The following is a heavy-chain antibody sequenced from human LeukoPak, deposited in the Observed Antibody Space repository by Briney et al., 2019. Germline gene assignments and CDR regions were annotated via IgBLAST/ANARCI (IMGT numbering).Heavy chain of an antibody. CDR2: IKSKTVVGTT. J-gene: IGHJ4*02. CDR1: EFTFTNAW. CDR3: TTKYHVVLPYFDWLPAVDY. Sequence: GGSLRLSCAASEFTFTNAWMSWGLQSPGKGLEWVGRIKSKTVVGTTDYAAPVKGRFTMSRDDSKNTRCREMNSLKTEASIIYYCTTKYHVVLPYFDWLPAVDYWGQGTLVTVSS. V-gene: IGHV3-15*01. D-gene: IGHD3-9*01.